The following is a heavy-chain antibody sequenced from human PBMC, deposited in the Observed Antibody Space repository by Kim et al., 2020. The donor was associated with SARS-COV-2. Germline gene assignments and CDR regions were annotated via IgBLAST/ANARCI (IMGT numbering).Heavy chain of an antibody. Sequence: ASVKVSCKASGYTFTSYGISRVRQAPGQGLEWMGWISAYNGNTNYAQKLQGRVTMTTDTSTSTAYMELRSLRSDDTAVYYCAREGPDSSGYYPYHFDYWGQGTLVTVSS. CDR2: ISAYNGNT. V-gene: IGHV1-18*04. CDR1: GYTFTSYG. J-gene: IGHJ4*02. D-gene: IGHD3-22*01. CDR3: AREGPDSSGYYPYHFDY.